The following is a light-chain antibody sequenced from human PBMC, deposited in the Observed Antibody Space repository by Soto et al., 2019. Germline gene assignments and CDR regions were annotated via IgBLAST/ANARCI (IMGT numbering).Light chain of an antibody. V-gene: IGKV3D-11*01. Sequence: EIVLTQSPATLSLSPGERATPSCRASQGVSSYLAWYQQKPGQAPRLLIYDASNRATGIPARFSGSGPGTDFTLTISSLEPEDFAVYYCQQRSNWHLTFGGGTKVEIK. CDR1: QGVSSY. CDR3: QQRSNWHLT. J-gene: IGKJ4*01. CDR2: DAS.